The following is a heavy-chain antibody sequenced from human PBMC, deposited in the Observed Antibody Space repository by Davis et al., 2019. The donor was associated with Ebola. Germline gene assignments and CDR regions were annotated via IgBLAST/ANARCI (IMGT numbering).Heavy chain of an antibody. J-gene: IGHJ4*02. CDR2: VILKSGAT. V-gene: IGHV1-2*06. D-gene: IGHD4-11*01. CDR1: GYTFTDYN. CDR3: ARGHNYAHEY. Sequence: ASVTVSCKPSGYTFTDYNIHWMRQAPGQGLEWLGRVILKSGATNYAQKFQGRVTMTRDTSISTVYMELSSLRYDDTADYYCARGHNYAHEYWGQGTLVTVSS.